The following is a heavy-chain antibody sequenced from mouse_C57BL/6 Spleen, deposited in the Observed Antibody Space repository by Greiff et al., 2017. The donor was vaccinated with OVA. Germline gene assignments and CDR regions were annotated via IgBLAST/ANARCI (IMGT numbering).Heavy chain of an antibody. V-gene: IGHV5-17*01. Sequence: DVKLVESGGGLVKPGGSLKLSCAASGFTFSDYGMHWVRQAPEKGLEWVAYISSGSSTIYYADTVKGRFTISRDNAKNTLFLQMTSLRSEDTAMYYCANYYGSSNAMDYWGQGTSVTVSS. CDR1: GFTFSDYG. CDR3: ANYYGSSNAMDY. J-gene: IGHJ4*01. CDR2: ISSGSSTI. D-gene: IGHD1-1*01.